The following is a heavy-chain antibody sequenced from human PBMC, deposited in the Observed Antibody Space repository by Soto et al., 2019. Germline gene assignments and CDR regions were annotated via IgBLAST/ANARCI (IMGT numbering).Heavy chain of an antibody. CDR3: ATPRYGGRSALMDY. CDR1: GGSISSSSYY. CDR2: IYYSGST. D-gene: IGHD5-12*01. Sequence: PSETLSLTCTASGGSISSSSYYWGWIRQPPGKGLEWIGSIYYSGSTYYNPSLKSRVTISVDTSKNQFSLKLSSVTAADTAVYYCATPRYGGRSALMDYWGQGTLVTVSS. V-gene: IGHV4-39*01. J-gene: IGHJ4*02.